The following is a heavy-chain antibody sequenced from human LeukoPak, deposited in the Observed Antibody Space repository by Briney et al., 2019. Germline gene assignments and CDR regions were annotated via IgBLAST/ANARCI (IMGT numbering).Heavy chain of an antibody. J-gene: IGHJ4*02. CDR1: GFTFSSYS. Sequence: GGSLRLSCAASGFTFSSYSLNWVRQAPGKGLEWVSYISSSSATIYYADSVRGRFTISRDNAKNSLYLQMDSLRAEDTAMYYCARDLHWAFDYWGLGTLVTVSS. CDR2: ISSSSATI. D-gene: IGHD7-27*01. V-gene: IGHV3-48*01. CDR3: ARDLHWAFDY.